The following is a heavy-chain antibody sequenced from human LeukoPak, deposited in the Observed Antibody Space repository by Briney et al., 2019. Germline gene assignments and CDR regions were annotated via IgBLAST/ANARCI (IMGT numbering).Heavy chain of an antibody. V-gene: IGHV3-33*01. D-gene: IGHD4-11*01. J-gene: IGHJ6*02. CDR3: ARGDYSNRAGGYYGMDV. CDR2: IWYDGSNK. Sequence: PGGSLRLSCAASGFTFSSYGMHWVRQAPGKGLEWVAVIWYDGSNKYYADSVKGRFTISRDNSKNTLYLQMNSLRAEDTAVYYCARGDYSNRAGGYYGMDVWGQGTTVTVSS. CDR1: GFTFSSYG.